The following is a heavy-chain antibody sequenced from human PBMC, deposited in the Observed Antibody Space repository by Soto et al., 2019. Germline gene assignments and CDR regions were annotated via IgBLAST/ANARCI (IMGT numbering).Heavy chain of an antibody. Sequence: QVQLQESGPGLVKPSQTLSLTCTVSGGSISSGGYYWSWIHQHPGKGLEWIGYIYYSGSTYYNPSLKSRVTISVDTSKNQFSLKLSSVTAADTAVYYCARGVYGDYGMESRTTNYCDYWGQGTLVTVSS. V-gene: IGHV4-31*03. CDR2: IYYSGST. J-gene: IGHJ4*02. CDR1: GGSISSGGYY. CDR3: ARGVYGDYGMESRTTNYCDY. D-gene: IGHD4-17*01.